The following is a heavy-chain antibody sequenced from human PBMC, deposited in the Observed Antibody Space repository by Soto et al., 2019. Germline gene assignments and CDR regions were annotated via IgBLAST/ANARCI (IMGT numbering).Heavy chain of an antibody. CDR3: ARRGSSGWYESYFDY. D-gene: IGHD6-19*01. CDR1: GFTLSYYY. V-gene: IGHV3-11*01. J-gene: IGHJ4*02. CDR2: ISSSGSSI. Sequence: PGGSLRLSCAASGFTLSYYYMSWFRQAPGKGLECISYISSSGSSIHYAGSVKGRFTISRDNAKNSLFLQMNSLRVEDTAVYYCARRGSSGWYESYFDYWGQGMPVTVSS.